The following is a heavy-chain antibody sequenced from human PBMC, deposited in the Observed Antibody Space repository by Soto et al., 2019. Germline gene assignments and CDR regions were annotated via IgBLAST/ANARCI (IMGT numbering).Heavy chain of an antibody. D-gene: IGHD3-10*01. CDR1: GDSVSSNSAA. CDR2: TYYRSKWYN. J-gene: IGHJ6*02. Sequence: SQTLSLTCAISGDSVSSNSAAWNWIRQSPSRGLEWLGRTYYRSKWYNDYAVSVKSRITINPDTSKNQFSLQLNSVTPEDTAVYYCARGVTQISYYYYYGMDVWGQGTTVTVSS. CDR3: ARGVTQISYYYYYGMDV. V-gene: IGHV6-1*01.